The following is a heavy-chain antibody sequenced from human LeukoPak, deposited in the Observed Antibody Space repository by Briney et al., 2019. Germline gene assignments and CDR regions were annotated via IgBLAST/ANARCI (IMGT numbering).Heavy chain of an antibody. V-gene: IGHV5-51*01. CDR2: IYPGDSDT. CDR3: ARLYSRDCSSTSCYSY. D-gene: IGHD2-2*02. CDR1: GYSFTSYW. J-gene: IGHJ4*02. Sequence: KNGESLKISCKGSGYSFTSYWIGWVRQMPGKGLEWMGIIYPGDSDTRYSPSFQGQVTISADKSISTAYLQWSSLKASDTAMYYRARLYSRDCSSTSCYSYWGQGTLVTVSS.